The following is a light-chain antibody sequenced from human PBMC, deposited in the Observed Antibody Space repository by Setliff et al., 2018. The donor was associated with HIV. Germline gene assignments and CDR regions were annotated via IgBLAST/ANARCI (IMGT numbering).Light chain of an antibody. V-gene: IGLV1-44*01. Sequence: QSALTQPPSTSGTPGQRVTISCSGSSSNIRTNAVNWYQQLSGTAPKLLIYSNNQRPSGVPDRFSGSKSGTSASLAISGLQSEDEADYSCASWDDSLNGQVFGTGTKVTVL. CDR1: SSNIRTNA. CDR2: SNN. J-gene: IGLJ1*01. CDR3: ASWDDSLNGQV.